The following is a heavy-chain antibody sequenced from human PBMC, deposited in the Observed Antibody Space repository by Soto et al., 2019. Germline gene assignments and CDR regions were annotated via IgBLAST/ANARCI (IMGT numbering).Heavy chain of an antibody. J-gene: IGHJ5*02. D-gene: IGHD6-19*01. Sequence: ASVKVSCKASGYTFTSYGISWVRQAPGQGLEWMGWISAYNGNTNYAQKLQGRVTMTTDTSTSTAYMELRSLRSDDTAVYYRARDEAVAGNSLWFDPWGQGTLVTVSS. CDR3: ARDEAVAGNSLWFDP. CDR2: ISAYNGNT. CDR1: GYTFTSYG. V-gene: IGHV1-18*01.